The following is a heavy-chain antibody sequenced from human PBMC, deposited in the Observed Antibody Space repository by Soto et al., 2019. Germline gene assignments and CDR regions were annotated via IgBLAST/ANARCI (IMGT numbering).Heavy chain of an antibody. CDR1: GGSISSGGYY. V-gene: IGHV4-31*03. CDR3: ARSMVRGVIYDYCYGMDV. D-gene: IGHD3-10*01. CDR2: IYYSGST. J-gene: IGHJ6*02. Sequence: SETLSLTCTVSGGSISSGGYYWSWIRQHPGKGLEWIGYIYYSGSTYYNPSLKSRVTISVDTSKNQFSLKLSSVTAADTAVYYFARSMVRGVIYDYCYGMDVWGQGTTVTVSS.